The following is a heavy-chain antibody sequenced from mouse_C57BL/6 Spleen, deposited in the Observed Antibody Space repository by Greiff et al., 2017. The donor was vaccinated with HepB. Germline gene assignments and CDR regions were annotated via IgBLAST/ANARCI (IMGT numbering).Heavy chain of an antibody. CDR1: GYTFTSYW. V-gene: IGHV1-69*01. CDR2: LDPSDSYT. CDR3: ARYSYYGSSYAMDY. Sequence: VQLQQPGAELVMPGASVKLSCKASGYTFTSYWMHWVKQRPGQGLEWIGELDPSDSYTNYNQKFKGKSTLTVDKSSSTAYMQLSSLTSEDSAVYYCARYSYYGSSYAMDYWGQGTSVTVSS. D-gene: IGHD1-1*01. J-gene: IGHJ4*01.